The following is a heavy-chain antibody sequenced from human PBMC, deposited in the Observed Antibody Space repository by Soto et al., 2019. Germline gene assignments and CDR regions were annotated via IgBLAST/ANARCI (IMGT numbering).Heavy chain of an antibody. J-gene: IGHJ4*02. CDR3: ARWWDDAGYDYIDY. CDR1: GYSFTSYW. D-gene: IGHD5-12*01. Sequence: GESLKISCKGFGYSFTSYWIGWVRQMPGKGLEWMGIIYPGDSDTRHSPSFQGQVTISADRSISTAYLQWSSLKASDTAMYFCARWWDDAGYDYIDYWGQGTLVTVSS. CDR2: IYPGDSDT. V-gene: IGHV5-51*01.